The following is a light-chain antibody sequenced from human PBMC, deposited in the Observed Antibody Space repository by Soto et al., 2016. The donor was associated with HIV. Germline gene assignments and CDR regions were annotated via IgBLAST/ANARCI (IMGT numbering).Light chain of an antibody. CDR1: QSVSVW. V-gene: IGKV1-5*03. CDR2: KTS. Sequence: DIQMTQSPSSLSASIGDRVTITCRASQSVSVWLAWYQQKPGKAPNLLIFKTSTLEIGVPSRFSGSGSGTDFTLTLSSVQPDDVGTYYCQQYNSYPRTFGQGTRVDTK. CDR3: QQYNSYPRT. J-gene: IGKJ1*01.